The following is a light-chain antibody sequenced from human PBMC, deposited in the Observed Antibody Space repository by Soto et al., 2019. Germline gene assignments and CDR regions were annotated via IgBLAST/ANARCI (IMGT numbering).Light chain of an antibody. V-gene: IGLV1-44*01. CDR2: SNN. Sequence: ALTQPPSASGTPGQRVTISCSGSSSNIGSNTVNWYQQLPGTAPKLLIYSNNQRPSGVPDRFSGSKSGTSASLAISGLQSEDEADYYCAAWDDSLKDVFGTGTKVTVL. CDR3: AAWDDSLKDV. CDR1: SSNIGSNT. J-gene: IGLJ1*01.